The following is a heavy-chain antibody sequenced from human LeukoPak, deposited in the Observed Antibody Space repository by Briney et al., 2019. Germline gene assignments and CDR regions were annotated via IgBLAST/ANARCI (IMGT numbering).Heavy chain of an antibody. CDR2: IYTSGST. CDR1: GGSISSYY. CDR3: AREAAVNYYYYYGMDV. V-gene: IGHV4-4*07. J-gene: IGHJ6*02. D-gene: IGHD6-13*01. Sequence: SETLSLTCTVSGGSISSYYWSWIRQPAGKGLEWIGRIYTSGSTNYNPSLKSRVTMSVDTSKNQFSLKLSSVTAPDTAVYYCAREAAVNYYYYYGMDVWGQGTTVTVSS.